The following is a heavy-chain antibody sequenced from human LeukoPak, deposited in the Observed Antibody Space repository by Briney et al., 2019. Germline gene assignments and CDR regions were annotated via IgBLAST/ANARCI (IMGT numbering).Heavy chain of an antibody. V-gene: IGHV3-48*01. CDR2: ISRSSTTI. J-gene: IGHJ4*02. CDR1: GGSFSGYY. CDR3: AKSPYSSSAFDY. Sequence: PSETLSLTCAVYGGSFSGYYWSWVRQAPGKGLEWVSYISRSSTTIYYADSVQGRFTISRDNAKNSLYLQMNSLRAEDTAVYYCAKSPYSSSAFDYWGQGTLVTVSS. D-gene: IGHD6-6*01.